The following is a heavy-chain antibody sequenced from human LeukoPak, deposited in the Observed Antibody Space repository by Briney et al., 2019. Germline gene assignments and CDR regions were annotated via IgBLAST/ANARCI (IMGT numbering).Heavy chain of an antibody. J-gene: IGHJ4*02. CDR2: VTSDGRWT. Sequence: GGSLRLSCAASGFTFSTYAMTWVRQAPGKGLEWVAAVTSDGRWTNYADSVKGRFTVSRDNSKDTLSMFMSSLRAEDTAVYYCAKGTSWFGEDWGLGTLVTVSS. CDR3: AKGTSWFGED. D-gene: IGHD3-10*01. CDR1: GFTFSTYA. V-gene: IGHV3-23*01.